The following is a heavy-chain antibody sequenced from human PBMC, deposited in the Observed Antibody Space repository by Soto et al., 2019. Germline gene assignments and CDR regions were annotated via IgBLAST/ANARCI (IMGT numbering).Heavy chain of an antibody. V-gene: IGHV4-59*01. J-gene: IGHJ4*02. CDR1: GGSMGNYF. CDR2: IHYSGTT. Sequence: SETLSLTCTVSGGSMGNYFWTWIRQPPGKGLEWIGYIHYSGTTSFFPSYNPSLRSRVTISEDTSKNQFSLKLLSVTTADTAVYFCAAGEASSRNLAPYYLDFWGQGTLVTVS. CDR3: AAGEASSRNLAPYYLDF. D-gene: IGHD6-13*01.